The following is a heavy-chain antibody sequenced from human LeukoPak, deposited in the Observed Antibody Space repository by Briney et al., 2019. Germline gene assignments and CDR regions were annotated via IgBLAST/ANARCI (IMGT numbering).Heavy chain of an antibody. V-gene: IGHV3-30*02. J-gene: IGHJ5*02. CDR2: IRYDGSNK. CDR1: GFTFSSYS. Sequence: GGSLRLSCAASGFTFSSYSMNWVRHAPGKGLEWVAFIRYDGSNKYYADSVKGRFTISRDNSKNTLYLQMNSLRAEDTAVYYCAKDRDRAISPWGQGTLVTVSS. D-gene: IGHD2-21*01. CDR3: AKDRDRAISP.